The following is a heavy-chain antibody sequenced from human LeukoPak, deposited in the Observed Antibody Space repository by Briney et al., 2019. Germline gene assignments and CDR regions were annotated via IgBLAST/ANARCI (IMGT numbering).Heavy chain of an antibody. J-gene: IGHJ4*02. D-gene: IGHD2-2*01. CDR1: GYSFTSYW. Sequence: GESLKISCKGSGYSFTSYWIGWVRQMPGKGLEWMGIIYPGDSDTRYSPSFQGQVTISADKSISTAYLQWSSLKASDTAMYYCARLRGCSSTGCYLDYWGQGTLVTVSS. V-gene: IGHV5-51*01. CDR3: ARLRGCSSTGCYLDY. CDR2: IYPGDSDT.